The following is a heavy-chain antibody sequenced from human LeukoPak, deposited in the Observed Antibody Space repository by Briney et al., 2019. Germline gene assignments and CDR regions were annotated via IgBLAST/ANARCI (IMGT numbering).Heavy chain of an antibody. CDR3: ARGSDSSGPGETNYFDY. CDR2: ITSSSSYI. Sequence: GGSLRLSCAASGFTFSSYSMSWVRQAPGKGLEWVSSITSSSSYIYNADSVKGRFTISRDNAKNSLYLQMNSLRAEDTAVYYCARGSDSSGPGETNYFDYWGQGTLVTVSS. CDR1: GFTFSSYS. J-gene: IGHJ4*02. V-gene: IGHV3-21*01. D-gene: IGHD3-10*01.